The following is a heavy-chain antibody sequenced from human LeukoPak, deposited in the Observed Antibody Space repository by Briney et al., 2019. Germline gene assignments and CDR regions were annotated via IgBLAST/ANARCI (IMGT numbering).Heavy chain of an antibody. Sequence: EASVKVSCKASGYTFTSYDINWVRQATGQGLEWMGWMNPNSGNTGYAQKFQGRVTITRNTSISTAYMELSSLRSEDTAVYYCARRYSRYGHYFDYWGQGTLVTVSS. J-gene: IGHJ4*02. V-gene: IGHV1-8*03. CDR3: ARRYSRYGHYFDY. CDR2: MNPNSGNT. CDR1: GYTFTSYD. D-gene: IGHD5-12*01.